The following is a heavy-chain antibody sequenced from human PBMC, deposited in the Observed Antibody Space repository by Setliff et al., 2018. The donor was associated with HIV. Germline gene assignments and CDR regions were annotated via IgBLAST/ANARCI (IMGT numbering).Heavy chain of an antibody. CDR1: GASIASGSYY. CDR2: IYSRGPT. D-gene: IGHD3-22*01. J-gene: IGHJ4*02. CDR3: ARDDSGYYYDY. V-gene: IGHV4-61*09. Sequence: KTSETLSLTCSVSGASIASGSYYWSWIRRPAGKGLEWIGHIYSRGPTNYNPSLRSRVIISVDTSKNQLSLSLSSVTAADTAVYYCARDDSGYYYDYWGQGKLVTVSS.